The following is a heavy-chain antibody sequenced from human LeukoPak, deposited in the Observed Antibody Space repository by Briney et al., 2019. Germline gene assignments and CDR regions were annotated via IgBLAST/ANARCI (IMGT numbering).Heavy chain of an antibody. CDR3: ARTKLPRYSSKVLDY. Sequence: ASVKVSCKASGGTFSSYAISWVRQAPGQGLEWMGGIIPIFGTANYAQKFQGRVTITADESTSTAYMELSSLRSEDTAVYYCARTKLPRYSSKVLDYWGQGTLVTVSS. CDR1: GGTFSSYA. V-gene: IGHV1-69*13. CDR2: IIPIFGTA. D-gene: IGHD6-13*01. J-gene: IGHJ4*02.